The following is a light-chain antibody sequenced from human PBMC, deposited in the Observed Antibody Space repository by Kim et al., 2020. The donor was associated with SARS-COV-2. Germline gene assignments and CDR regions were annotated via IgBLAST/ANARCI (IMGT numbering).Light chain of an antibody. J-gene: IGKJ2*03. CDR3: QQTFSTQYR. CDR2: GAS. CDR1: QSVSIN. V-gene: IGKV1-39*01. Sequence: DIEMTQSQSALSASVGDRVTITCRATQSVSINLNWYQQRPGKAPRLLIYGASTLQSGVPSRFSGSGSGTGFTLTISSLQPEDFAIYYCQQTFSTQYRFGQETKLDI.